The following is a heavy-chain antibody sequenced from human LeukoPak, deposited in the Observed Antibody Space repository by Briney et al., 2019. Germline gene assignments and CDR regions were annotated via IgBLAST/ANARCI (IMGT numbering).Heavy chain of an antibody. CDR2: INPSGGST. J-gene: IGHJ6*02. Sequence: VASVKVSCKASGGTFNTYAISWVRQAPGQGLEWMGIINPSGGSTSYAQKFQGRVTITADESTSTAYMELSSLRSEDTAVYYCASSLEPSEGPYYYYGMDVWGQGTTVTVSS. CDR1: GGTFNTYA. V-gene: IGHV1-69*11. CDR3: ASSLEPSEGPYYYYGMDV. D-gene: IGHD3-10*01.